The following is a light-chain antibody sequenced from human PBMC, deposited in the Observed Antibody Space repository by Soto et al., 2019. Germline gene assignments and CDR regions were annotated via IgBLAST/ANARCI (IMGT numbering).Light chain of an antibody. J-gene: IGLJ1*01. CDR1: SSDVGGYNY. Sequence: QSVLTQPASVSGSPGQSITISCTGTSSDVGGYNYVSWYQQHPGKAPKLMIYDVSNRPSGVSNRFSGSKSGNTASLTISGLQAEDEADSYCSSYTSSSTLVVFGTGTKLTVL. V-gene: IGLV2-14*01. CDR3: SSYTSSSTLVV. CDR2: DVS.